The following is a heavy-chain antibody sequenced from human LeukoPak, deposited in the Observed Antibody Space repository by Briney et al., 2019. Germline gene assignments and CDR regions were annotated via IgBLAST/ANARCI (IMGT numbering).Heavy chain of an antibody. Sequence: ALVKVSCKASGYTFTSYGISWVRQAPGQGLEWMGWISAYNGNTNYAQKLQGRVTMTTDTSTSTAYMELRSLRSDDTAVYYCARDYYYDSSGQHDYWGQGTLVTVSS. D-gene: IGHD3-22*01. J-gene: IGHJ4*02. CDR1: GYTFTSYG. CDR3: ARDYYYDSSGQHDY. CDR2: ISAYNGNT. V-gene: IGHV1-18*01.